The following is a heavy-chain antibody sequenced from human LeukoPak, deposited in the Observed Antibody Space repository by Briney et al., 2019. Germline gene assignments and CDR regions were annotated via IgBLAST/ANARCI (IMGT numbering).Heavy chain of an antibody. CDR1: GYTFTGYY. J-gene: IGHJ4*02. Sequence: ASVKVSCKASGYTFTGYYMYWVRQAPGQGLEWMGWINPNSGGTNYAQKFQGRVTMTRDTSISTAYMELSRLRSDDTAVYYSARVSPAGHSYYFDYWGQGTLVTVSS. CDR2: INPNSGGT. CDR3: ARVSPAGHSYYFDY. V-gene: IGHV1-2*02. D-gene: IGHD5-18*01.